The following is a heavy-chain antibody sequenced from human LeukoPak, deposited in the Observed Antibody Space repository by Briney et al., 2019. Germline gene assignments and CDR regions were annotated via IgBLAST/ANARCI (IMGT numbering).Heavy chain of an antibody. V-gene: IGHV5-51*07. CDR1: GYRFSNYW. CDR3: ARQEYCSGGSCYTWFDP. Sequence: GESLKISCKGSGYRFSNYWIGWVHHMPGKGLEWMGMIYPADSDIRYSPSFQGQVTISADKSISTAYLQWSSLKASDTAMYYCARQEYCSGGSCYTWFDPWGQGTLVTVSS. CDR2: IYPADSDI. D-gene: IGHD2-15*01. J-gene: IGHJ5*02.